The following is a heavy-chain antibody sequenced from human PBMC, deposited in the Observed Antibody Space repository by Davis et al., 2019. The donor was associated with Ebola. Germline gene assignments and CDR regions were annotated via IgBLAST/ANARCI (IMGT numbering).Heavy chain of an antibody. CDR1: GYSISSGYY. D-gene: IGHD2-8*01. CDR2: IYHSGST. V-gene: IGHV4-38-2*02. J-gene: IGHJ6*04. CDR3: ARDRGRMVDVDV. Sequence: SETLSLTCTVSGYSISSGYYWGWIRQPPGKGLEWIGNIYHSGSTNYNPSLKSRVTISVDTSKNQFSLKLSSVTAADTAVYYCARDRGRMVDVDVWGKGTTVTVSS.